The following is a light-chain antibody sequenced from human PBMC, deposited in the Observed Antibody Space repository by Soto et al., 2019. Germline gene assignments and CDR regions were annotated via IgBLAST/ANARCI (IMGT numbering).Light chain of an antibody. CDR3: QHYNTYTWA. J-gene: IGKJ1*01. CDR1: QNINNW. V-gene: IGKV1-5*01. Sequence: DIQMTQSPSTLSASVGDRVTITCRASQNINNWLAWYQQKSGKAPKVLIHDASSLESGVPSRFSGSGTGTEFTLTISSLQPDDFATYYCQHYNTYTWAFGQGTKVDIK. CDR2: DAS.